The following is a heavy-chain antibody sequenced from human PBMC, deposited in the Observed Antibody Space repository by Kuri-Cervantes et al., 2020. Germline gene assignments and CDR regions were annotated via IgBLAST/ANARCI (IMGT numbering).Heavy chain of an antibody. CDR3: ARDLGGPRFGGMDV. Sequence: GESLKISCAASRFTFRNYGMHWVRQAPGKGLEWVALISYDETYKYYADSVEGRFTISGDNSENTLYLQMNSLRAEDTAMYYCARDLGGPRFGGMDVWGQGTTVTVSS. V-gene: IGHV3-30*03. CDR1: RFTFRNYG. CDR2: ISYDETYK. D-gene: IGHD3-16*01. J-gene: IGHJ6*02.